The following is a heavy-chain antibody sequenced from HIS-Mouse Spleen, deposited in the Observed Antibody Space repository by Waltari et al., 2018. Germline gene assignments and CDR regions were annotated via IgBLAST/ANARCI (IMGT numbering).Heavy chain of an antibody. D-gene: IGHD5-12*01. Sequence: EVQLVESGGGLVKPGGSLGLSCAASGFPCSSSSMKWVRQASGKGLEWVSSISSSSSYIYYADSVKGRFTISRDNAKNSLYLQMNSLRAEDTAVYYCARDPSGYDNHWGQGTLVTVSS. J-gene: IGHJ5*02. V-gene: IGHV3-21*01. CDR1: GFPCSSSS. CDR3: ARDPSGYDNH. CDR2: ISSSSSYI.